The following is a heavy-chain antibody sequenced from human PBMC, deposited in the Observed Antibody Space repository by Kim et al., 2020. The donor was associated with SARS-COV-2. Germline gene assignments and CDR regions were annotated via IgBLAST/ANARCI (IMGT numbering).Heavy chain of an antibody. Sequence: GGSLGLSCAASGFSFSNYAMFWVRQAPGKGLEWVALISYDGTNKDYADSVKGRFTISRDNSKSTLYLQMNSLRVADTAVYFCARKPTTSSWSYYFEYWG. V-gene: IGHV3-30*04. CDR1: GFSFSNYA. CDR3: ARKPTTSSWSYYFEY. CDR2: ISYDGTNK. J-gene: IGHJ4*01. D-gene: IGHD6-13*01.